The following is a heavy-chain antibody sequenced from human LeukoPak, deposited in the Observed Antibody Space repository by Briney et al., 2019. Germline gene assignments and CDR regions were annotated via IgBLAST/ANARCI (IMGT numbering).Heavy chain of an antibody. J-gene: IGHJ4*02. Sequence: GGSLRLSCAASGFTVSSNYMSWVRQAPGKGLEWVSVIYSGGDTYYADSVKGRFTISRDNSKNTLYLQMNSLRAEDTALYYCARLVGATRPIGFVDHWGQGTLVTVSS. CDR3: ARLVGATRPIGFVDH. V-gene: IGHV3-53*01. CDR1: GFTVSSNY. D-gene: IGHD1-26*01. CDR2: IYSGGDT.